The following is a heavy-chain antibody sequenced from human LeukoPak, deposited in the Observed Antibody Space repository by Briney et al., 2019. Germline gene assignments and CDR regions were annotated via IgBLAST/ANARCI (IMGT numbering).Heavy chain of an antibody. CDR2: IIPIFGTA. CDR3: ARSITIFGVVDFDY. D-gene: IGHD3-3*01. Sequence: ASVKVSCKASGGTFSSYAISWVRQAPGQGLEWMGGIIPIFGTANYAQKFQGRVTITADEPTSTAYMELSSLRSEDTAVYYCARSITIFGVVDFDYWGQGTLVTVSS. V-gene: IGHV1-69*01. J-gene: IGHJ4*02. CDR1: GGTFSSYA.